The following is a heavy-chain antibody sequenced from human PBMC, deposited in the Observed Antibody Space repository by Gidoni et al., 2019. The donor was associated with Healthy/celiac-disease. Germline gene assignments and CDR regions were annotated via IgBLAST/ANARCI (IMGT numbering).Heavy chain of an antibody. CDR2: INPSGGST. Sequence: QVQLVQSGAEVKKPGASVKVSCKASGYTFTSYYMHWVRQAPGQGLEWMGIINPSGGSTSYAQKFQGRVTMTRDTSTSTVYMELSSLRSEDTAVYYCARAIRRITIFGVVIAPYYGMDVWGQGTTVTVSS. CDR1: GYTFTSYY. CDR3: ARAIRRITIFGVVIAPYYGMDV. D-gene: IGHD3-3*01. J-gene: IGHJ6*02. V-gene: IGHV1-46*03.